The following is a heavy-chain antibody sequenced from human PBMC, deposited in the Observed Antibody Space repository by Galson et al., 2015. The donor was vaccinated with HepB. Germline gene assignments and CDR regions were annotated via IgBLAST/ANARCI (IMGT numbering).Heavy chain of an antibody. D-gene: IGHD2-15*01. Sequence: SLRLSCAASGFTFRRHAMQWLRQAPGAGLEWVAVISYDGSNKYYTDSVKGRFTISRDNSKITLYLQMNRLTAEDTGAYYCGRGCCGFDYWGQGILVTVSS. J-gene: IGHJ4*02. CDR3: GRGCCGFDY. CDR1: GFTFRRHA. V-gene: IGHV3-30-3*01. CDR2: ISYDGSNK.